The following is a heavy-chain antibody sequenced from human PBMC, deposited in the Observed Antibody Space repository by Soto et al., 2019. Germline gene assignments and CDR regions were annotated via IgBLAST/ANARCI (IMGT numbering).Heavy chain of an antibody. V-gene: IGHV1-18*01. CDR3: ARDFEPYSSGWYEYFQH. J-gene: IGHJ1*01. CDR1: GYTFTSYG. CDR2: ISAYNGNT. D-gene: IGHD6-19*01. Sequence: GASVKVSCKASGYTFTSYGISWVRQAPGQGLEWMGWISAYNGNTNYAQKLQGRVTMTTDTSTSTAYMELRSLRSDDTAVYYCARDFEPYSSGWYEYFQHWGQGTLVTVSS.